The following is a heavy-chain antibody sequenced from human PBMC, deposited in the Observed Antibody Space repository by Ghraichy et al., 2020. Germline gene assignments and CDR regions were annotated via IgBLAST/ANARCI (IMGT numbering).Heavy chain of an antibody. CDR3: ARHLDGFNPFDY. V-gene: IGHV3-21*01. CDR2: IGGDGGHI. Sequence: GGSLILSCAASGFTFNIYSMNWVRQAPGKGLEWVSSIGGDGGHINYADSVKGRFTISRDNAENSLYLQMNSLRVEDTAVYFCARHLDGFNPFDYWGQGTLVTVSS. J-gene: IGHJ4*02. CDR1: GFTFNIYS. D-gene: IGHD5-24*01.